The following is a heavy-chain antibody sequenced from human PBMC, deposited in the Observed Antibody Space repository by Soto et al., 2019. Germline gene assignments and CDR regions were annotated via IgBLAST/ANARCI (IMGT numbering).Heavy chain of an antibody. V-gene: IGHV3-74*03. Sequence: EVQLVESGGGLVQPGGSLRLSCAASGFSFSTYWMNWVRQVPGKGLICVSQISPDGGTTMYADSVRGRFTVARDNTTNTLFLQMDSLSADDTAVYYCVSANWHSDSWGQGPLVTVSS. CDR3: VSANWHSDS. J-gene: IGHJ4*02. CDR2: ISPDGGTT. D-gene: IGHD1-1*01. CDR1: GFSFSTYW.